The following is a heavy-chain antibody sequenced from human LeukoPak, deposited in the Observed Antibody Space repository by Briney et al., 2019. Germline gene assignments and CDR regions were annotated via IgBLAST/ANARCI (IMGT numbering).Heavy chain of an antibody. J-gene: IGHJ4*02. CDR2: VSGGGVNT. V-gene: IGHV3-23*01. Sequence: GSLRLSCAASGFTFSTYGLSWVRQAPGRGLEWVSVVSGGGVNTYYVDSVRCRFTISRDNSKNTLYLQMNSLRVEDTAVYYCAKGHTDYGTGFDLWGQGTMVIVSS. D-gene: IGHD4-17*01. CDR3: AKGHTDYGTGFDL. CDR1: GFTFSTYG.